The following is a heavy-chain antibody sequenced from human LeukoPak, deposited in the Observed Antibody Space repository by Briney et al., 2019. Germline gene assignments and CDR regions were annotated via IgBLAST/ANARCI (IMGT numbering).Heavy chain of an antibody. CDR3: ASLTTVGGDYFDF. V-gene: IGHV3-48*04. CDR2: ISSTINTI. Sequence: PGGSLSLSCAASGFTFISYSINWVRQAPGKGLAWVSYISSTINTIYYPDSAKGRFTISRDDAKNSLYLQMNSLRAEGTAVYYCASLTTVGGDYFDFWGQGILVTVSS. CDR1: GFTFISYS. D-gene: IGHD3-10*01. J-gene: IGHJ4*02.